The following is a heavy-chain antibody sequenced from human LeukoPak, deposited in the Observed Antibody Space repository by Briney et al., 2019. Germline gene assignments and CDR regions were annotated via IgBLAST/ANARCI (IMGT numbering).Heavy chain of an antibody. CDR3: ARVVYYFDY. J-gene: IGHJ4*02. Sequence: GGSLRLSCAASGFTLSSYWMTWVRQAPGKGLEWVAYIKQDGSEKYYMDSVKGRFTISRDNAKNSLYLQMNSLRAEDTAVYYCARVVYYFDYWGQGTLVTVSS. CDR1: GFTLSSYW. D-gene: IGHD3-10*01. V-gene: IGHV3-7*03. CDR2: IKQDGSEK.